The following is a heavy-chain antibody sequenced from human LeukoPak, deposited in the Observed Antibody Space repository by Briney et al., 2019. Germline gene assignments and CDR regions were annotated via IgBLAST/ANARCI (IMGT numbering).Heavy chain of an antibody. Sequence: ASVKVSCKASGYTFTGYYMHWVRQAPGQGLEWMGWINPNSGGTNYAQKFQGRVTMTRDTSISTAYMELSSLRSDDTALYYCARDRGTGYGVEIDYWGQGTLVTVSS. D-gene: IGHD5-12*01. V-gene: IGHV1-2*02. CDR3: ARDRGTGYGVEIDY. CDR2: INPNSGGT. CDR1: GYTFTGYY. J-gene: IGHJ4*02.